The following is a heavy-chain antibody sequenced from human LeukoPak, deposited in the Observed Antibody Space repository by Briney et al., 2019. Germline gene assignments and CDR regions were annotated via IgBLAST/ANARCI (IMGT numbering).Heavy chain of an antibody. D-gene: IGHD6-6*01. CDR1: GYTFTSYD. J-gene: IGHJ6*03. V-gene: IGHV1-8*01. Sequence: ASVKVSCKASGYTFTSYDINWVRQATGQGLEWMGWMNPNSGNTGYAQKFQGRVTMTRNTSISTAYMELNSLRSEDTAVYYCAREGSIAARRYYYYYMDVWGKGTTVTVSS. CDR3: AREGSIAARRYYYYYMDV. CDR2: MNPNSGNT.